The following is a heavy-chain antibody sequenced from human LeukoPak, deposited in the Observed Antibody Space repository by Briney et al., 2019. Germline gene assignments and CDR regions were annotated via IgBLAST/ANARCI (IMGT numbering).Heavy chain of an antibody. J-gene: IGHJ4*02. CDR3: ARDLEPLRYFDLTLGY. CDR1: GGTFSSYA. D-gene: IGHD3-9*01. CDR2: IIPIFGIA. V-gene: IGHV1-69*04. Sequence: SVKVSCKASGGTFSSYAISWVRQAPGQGLEWMGRIIPIFGIANYAQKFQGRVTITADTSTSTAYMELSSLRSEDTAVYYFARDLEPLRYFDLTLGYWGQGTLVTVSS.